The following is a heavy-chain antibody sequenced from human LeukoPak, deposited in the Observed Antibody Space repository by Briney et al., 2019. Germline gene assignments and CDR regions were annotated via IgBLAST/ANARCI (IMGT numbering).Heavy chain of an antibody. CDR2: ISVYNGNT. Sequence: GASVKVSCKASGYTFTSYAISWVRQAPGQGLEWMGRISVYNGNTNFAQKLQGRVTMTADTSTSTAYMELRSLRSDDTAVYYCARDQLWLVQPRSANLNFDYWGQGTLVTVSS. J-gene: IGHJ4*02. D-gene: IGHD6-19*01. CDR3: ARDQLWLVQPRSANLNFDY. CDR1: GYTFTSYA. V-gene: IGHV1-18*01.